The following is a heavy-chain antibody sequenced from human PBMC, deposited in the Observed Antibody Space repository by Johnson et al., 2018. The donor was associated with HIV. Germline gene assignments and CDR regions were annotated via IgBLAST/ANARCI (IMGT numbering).Heavy chain of an antibody. CDR1: GFTFSSYA. CDR3: ARANLSPFGGVNDAFDV. D-gene: IGHD3-16*01. V-gene: IGHV3-30-3*01. CDR2: ISYDGSRS. J-gene: IGHJ3*01. Sequence: VQVVESGGGVVQPGRSLRLSCAASGFTFSSYAMHWVRQAPGKGLEWVAVISYDGSRSDYGASVKGRFTISRDNSKNILYLQMNSLRPEDTAVYYCARANLSPFGGVNDAFDVWGQGTMVTVSS.